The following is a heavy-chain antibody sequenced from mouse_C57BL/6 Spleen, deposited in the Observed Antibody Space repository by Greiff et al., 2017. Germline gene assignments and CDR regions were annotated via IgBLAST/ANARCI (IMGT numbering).Heavy chain of an antibody. CDR2: IYPGDGDT. J-gene: IGHJ3*01. V-gene: IGHV1-80*01. CDR3: AAEIWFAY. CDR1: GYAFSSYW. Sequence: VHLVESGAELVKPGASVKISCKASGYAFSSYWMNWVKQRPGKGLEWIGQIYPGDGDTNYNGKFKGKATLTADKSSSTAYMQLSSLTSEDSAVYFCAAEIWFAYWGQGTLVTVSA.